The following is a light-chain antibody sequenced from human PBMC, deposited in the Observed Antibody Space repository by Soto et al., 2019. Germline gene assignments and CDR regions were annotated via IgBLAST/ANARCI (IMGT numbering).Light chain of an antibody. Sequence: EIGLTQSPATLSLSPGDRATLSCRASQSVSRYLAWYQQKPGQAPRLLIHDTSTRATGVPDTFSGSGSGTDFTPPISSLEPEDSAMYYCYQRFSCPPPFGGGTHVEIK. CDR2: DTS. J-gene: IGKJ4*01. CDR3: YQRFSCPPP. V-gene: IGKV3-11*01. CDR1: QSVSRY.